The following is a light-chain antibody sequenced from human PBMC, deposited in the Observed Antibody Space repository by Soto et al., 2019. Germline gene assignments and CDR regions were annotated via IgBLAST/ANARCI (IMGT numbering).Light chain of an antibody. J-gene: IGLJ1*01. CDR3: SSYTSSSAPYV. CDR1: SSDVGGYNY. CDR2: EVS. Sequence: QSALTQPASVSGSPGQSITISCTGTSSDVGGYNYVSWYQQHPGKAHNLIIYEVSNRPSGVSNRFSGSKSGNTASLTISGLQAEDEADYYCSSYTSSSAPYVFGTGPRSPS. V-gene: IGLV2-14*01.